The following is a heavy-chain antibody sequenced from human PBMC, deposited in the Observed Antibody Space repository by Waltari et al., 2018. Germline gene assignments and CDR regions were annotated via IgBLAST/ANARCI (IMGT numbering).Heavy chain of an antibody. Sequence: QVQLVESGGGVVQPGRSLRLSCPASGFTFSTYAMHWVRQAPGKGLEWVAVMSYDGSNGYYADSVKGRFTISRDNSKNTLYLQMNSLRADDTAMYYCAREGFCTDGVCYSHYYYGMDVWGQGTTVTVSS. CDR1: GFTFSTYA. J-gene: IGHJ6*02. V-gene: IGHV3-30-3*01. CDR3: AREGFCTDGVCYSHYYYGMDV. CDR2: MSYDGSNG. D-gene: IGHD2-8*01.